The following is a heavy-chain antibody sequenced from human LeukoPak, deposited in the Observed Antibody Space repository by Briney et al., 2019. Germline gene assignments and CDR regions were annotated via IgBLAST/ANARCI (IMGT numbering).Heavy chain of an antibody. CDR1: GGSINTYY. V-gene: IGHV4-59*01. J-gene: IGHJ4*02. CDR3: ARHDHGYSSGRFDL. D-gene: IGHD2-8*02. Sequence: SETLSLTCTGSGGSINTYYWSWLRQSPGKGLEGIGFISYSGETDYNPSLNGRVPLSVDMSKNQFSLKLISVTTADTAVYYCARHDHGYSSGRFDLWGQGKLVTVSS. CDR2: ISYSGET.